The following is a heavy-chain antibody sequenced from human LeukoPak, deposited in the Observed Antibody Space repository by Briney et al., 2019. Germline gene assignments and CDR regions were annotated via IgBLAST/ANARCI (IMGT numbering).Heavy chain of an antibody. CDR1: GYSISSGYY. V-gene: IGHV4-38-2*02. D-gene: IGHD1-14*01. CDR3: ARDLSVYDPAIDY. J-gene: IGHJ4*02. CDR2: IYHSGST. Sequence: SETLSLTCTVSGYSISSGYYWGWIRQPPGKGLEWIGSIYHSGSTYYNPSLKSRVTISVDTSKNQFSLKLSSVTAADTAVYYCARDLSVYDPAIDYWGQGTLVTASS.